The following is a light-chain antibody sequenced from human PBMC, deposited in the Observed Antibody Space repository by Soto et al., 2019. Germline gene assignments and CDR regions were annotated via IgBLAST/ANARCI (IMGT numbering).Light chain of an antibody. CDR3: ATWDDSLGGPV. CDR1: SSNIGRNY. CDR2: RDN. Sequence: QSVLTQTPSVSGTPGQRVNISCSGSSSNIGRNYVYWYHQFPGTAPKLLIYRDNERPSGVPDRFSGSKSGTSASLAISGLRSVDEADYHCATWDDSLGGPVFGGWTKVTVL. J-gene: IGLJ2*01. V-gene: IGLV1-47*01.